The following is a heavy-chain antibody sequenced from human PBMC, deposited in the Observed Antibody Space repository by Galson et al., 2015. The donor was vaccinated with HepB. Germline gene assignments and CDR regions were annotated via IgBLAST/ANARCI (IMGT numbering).Heavy chain of an antibody. D-gene: IGHD3-10*01. J-gene: IGHJ3*02. CDR2: TYYRSKWYN. Sequence: CAISGDSVSSNSAAWNWIRQSPSRGLEWLGRTYYRSKWYNDYAVSVKSRITINPDTSKNQFSLQLNSVTPEDTAVYYCARGRGVRRGLLWFGGPGGFDIWGQGTMVTVSS. V-gene: IGHV6-1*01. CDR1: GDSVSSNSAA. CDR3: ARGRGVRRGLLWFGGPGGFDI.